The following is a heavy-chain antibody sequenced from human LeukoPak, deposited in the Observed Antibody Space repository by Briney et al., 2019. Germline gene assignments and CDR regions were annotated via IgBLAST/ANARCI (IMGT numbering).Heavy chain of an antibody. V-gene: IGHV4-59*08. D-gene: IGHD6-19*01. CDR3: ARFGYSSGWVYYYYMDV. J-gene: IGHJ6*03. Sequence: SETLSLTCTVSGGSISSYYWSWIRQPPGKGLEWIGYIYYSGSTNYNPSLKSRVTISVDTSKNQFPLKLSSVTAADTAVYYCARFGYSSGWVYYYYMDVWGKGTTVTVSS. CDR1: GGSISSYY. CDR2: IYYSGST.